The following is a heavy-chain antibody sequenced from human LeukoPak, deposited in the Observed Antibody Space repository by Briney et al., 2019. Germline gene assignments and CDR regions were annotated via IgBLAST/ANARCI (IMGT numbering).Heavy chain of an antibody. CDR2: IYPSDYNT. CDR3: ARLFWSAVSCYVDY. J-gene: IGHJ4*02. D-gene: IGHD2-15*01. V-gene: IGHV5-51*01. CDR1: GXSFTTYC. Sequence: NHGKSLKISFKGSGXSFTTYCIGWVRQMPGKGLEWMRIIYPSDYNTAYSPSFQGQVTISADKSISTAYLQWHSLKASDTAMYYCARLFWSAVSCYVDYWGQGTLVTVAS.